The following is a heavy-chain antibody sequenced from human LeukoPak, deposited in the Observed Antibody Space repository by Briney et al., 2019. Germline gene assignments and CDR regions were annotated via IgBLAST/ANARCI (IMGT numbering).Heavy chain of an antibody. D-gene: IGHD3-10*01. CDR2: ISSSGSTI. Sequence: GGSLRLSCAASGFTFSDYYMSWIRQAPGKGLEWVSYISSSGSTIDYADSVKGRFTISRDNAKNSLYLQIDSLRAEDTAVYYCARADNYGSILDYWGRGTLVTVSS. CDR3: ARADNYGSILDY. J-gene: IGHJ4*02. CDR1: GFTFSDYY. V-gene: IGHV3-11*04.